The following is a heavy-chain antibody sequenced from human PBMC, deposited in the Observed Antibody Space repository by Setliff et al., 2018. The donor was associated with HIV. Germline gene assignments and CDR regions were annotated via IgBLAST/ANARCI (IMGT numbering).Heavy chain of an antibody. Sequence: PSETLXLTCGVSGDSIIGIHXXDWVRQPPGKGLEWIGEIDHSGSTNYNPSLKSRVTISVDESQNQFSLKLNSVTAADTAVYYCARGLGGWAVTFDYWSRGTLVTVSS. V-gene: IGHV4-4*02. D-gene: IGHD6-19*01. J-gene: IGHJ4*02. CDR3: ARGLGGWAVTFDY. CDR2: IDHSGST. CDR1: GDSIIGIHX.